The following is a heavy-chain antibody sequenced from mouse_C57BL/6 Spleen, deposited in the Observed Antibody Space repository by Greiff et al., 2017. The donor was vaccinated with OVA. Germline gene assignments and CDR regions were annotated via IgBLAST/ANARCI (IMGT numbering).Heavy chain of an antibody. CDR3: ARSPIYYDYDKAMDY. CDR2: INPNNGGT. J-gene: IGHJ4*01. V-gene: IGHV1-26*01. D-gene: IGHD2-4*01. CDR1: GYTFTDYY. Sequence: EVQLQQSGPELVKPGASVKISCKASGYTFTDYYMNWVKQSHGKSLEWIGDINPNNGGTSYNQKFKGKATLTVDKSSSTAYMELRSLTSEDSAVYYCARSPIYYDYDKAMDYWGQGTSVTVSS.